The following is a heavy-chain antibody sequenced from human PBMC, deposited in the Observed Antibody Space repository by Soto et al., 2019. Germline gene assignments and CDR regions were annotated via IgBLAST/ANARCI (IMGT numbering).Heavy chain of an antibody. J-gene: IGHJ6*02. D-gene: IGHD2-2*01. CDR2: INPNSGGT. CDR3: ARPTGYQLPPMDV. V-gene: IGHV1-2*02. Sequence: ASVKVSCKASGYTLTGYYIHWVRQAPGQGLEWMGWINPNSGGTNYAQKFQGRVTMTRDTSISTAYMELSSLRSDDTAVYYCARPTGYQLPPMDVWGQGTTVTVSS. CDR1: GYTLTGYY.